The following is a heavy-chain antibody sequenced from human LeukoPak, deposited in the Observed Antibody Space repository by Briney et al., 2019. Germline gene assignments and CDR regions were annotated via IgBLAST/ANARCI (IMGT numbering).Heavy chain of an antibody. D-gene: IGHD1-1*01. V-gene: IGHV4-59*08. Sequence: SETLSLTCTVSGGSINSYYWSWIRQPPGKGLEWIGYIYYSGSVIYIPSLKSRVTISVDTSKDQFTLMVTSVTAADTAVYFCARHSGYTWSVFDSWGQGALVTVSS. CDR3: ARHSGYTWSVFDS. CDR2: IYYSGSV. CDR1: GGSINSYY. J-gene: IGHJ4*02.